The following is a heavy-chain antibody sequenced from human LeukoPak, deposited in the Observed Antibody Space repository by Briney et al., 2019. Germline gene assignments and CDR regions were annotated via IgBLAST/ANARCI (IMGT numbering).Heavy chain of an antibody. CDR3: VRLRSNSDTSGYYYSYAY. V-gene: IGHV3-21*01. CDR1: GYTFSSYS. D-gene: IGHD3-22*01. CDR2: ISVRSNYI. J-gene: IGHJ4*02. Sequence: GGSLRLSCAASGYTFSSYSINWVCQAPGKGLEWVSSISVRSNYIYYADSVRCRFSISRDDARDSLYLQMNSLRAEDTAVYYCVRLRSNSDTSGYYYSYAYWGKGTLVTVSS.